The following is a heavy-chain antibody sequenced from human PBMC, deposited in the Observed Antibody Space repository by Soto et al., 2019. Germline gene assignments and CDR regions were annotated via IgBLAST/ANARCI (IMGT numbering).Heavy chain of an antibody. Sequence: EVQLFESGGGLVQPGGSLRLSCAASGFTFSSHGMSWVRQAPGKGLEWVSGISGSGKNTYYADSEKGRFSISRDNSNNTLYLQMNSLRAEDTALYYCAKVGGYSVDYLNYNAMDVWGQGTTVTVSS. CDR1: GFTFSSHG. V-gene: IGHV3-23*01. J-gene: IGHJ6*02. CDR3: AKVGGYSVDYLNYNAMDV. D-gene: IGHD5-18*01. CDR2: ISGSGKNT.